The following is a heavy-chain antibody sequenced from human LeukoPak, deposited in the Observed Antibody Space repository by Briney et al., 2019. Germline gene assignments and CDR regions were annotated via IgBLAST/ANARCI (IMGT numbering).Heavy chain of an antibody. D-gene: IGHD6-19*01. V-gene: IGHV5-51*01. Sequence: GESLEISFKASGYTFTSYWIVWVRQMPGKGLEWMGIIYPGDSDTRYSPSFQGQVTLSADKSISTAYLQWNSLKASDTAMYYCARFSDTSGCFDPWGQGTLVTVSS. J-gene: IGHJ5*02. CDR1: GYTFTSYW. CDR2: IYPGDSDT. CDR3: ARFSDTSGCFDP.